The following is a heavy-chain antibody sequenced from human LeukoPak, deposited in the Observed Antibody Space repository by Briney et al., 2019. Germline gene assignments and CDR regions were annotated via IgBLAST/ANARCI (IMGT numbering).Heavy chain of an antibody. V-gene: IGHV3-30*18. D-gene: IGHD3-10*01. CDR3: AKDGYYGSGTYPDY. CDR2: ISYDGTNK. J-gene: IGHJ4*02. CDR1: GFTFSSYG. Sequence: GTSLRLSCAASGFTFSSYGMNWVRQAPGKGLEWVAVISYDGTNKFYVDSLRGRFTIPRDNSKNTLYLQMNSLRAEDTAVYYCAKDGYYGSGTYPDYWGQGTLVTVSS.